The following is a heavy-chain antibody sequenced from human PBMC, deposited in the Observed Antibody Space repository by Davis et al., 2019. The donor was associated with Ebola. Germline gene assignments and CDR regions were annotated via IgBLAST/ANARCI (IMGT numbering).Heavy chain of an antibody. J-gene: IGHJ6*02. CDR3: ARDKRSSWYGGMDV. CDR2: IYDQST. D-gene: IGHD6-19*01. Sequence: SCKASGYTFTNYGISWVRQAPGKGLEWVSVIYDQSTAYADSVRGRFIISRDKSNNTLYLEMNSLRVDDTAVYYCARDKRSSWYGGMDVWGQGTTVTVSS. V-gene: IGHV3-53*05. CDR1: GYTFTNYG.